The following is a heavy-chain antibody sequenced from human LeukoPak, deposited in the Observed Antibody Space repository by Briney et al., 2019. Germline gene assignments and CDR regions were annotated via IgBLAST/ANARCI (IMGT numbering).Heavy chain of an antibody. CDR1: GFTFSSYG. V-gene: IGHV3-30*18. CDR2: ISYDGSNK. Sequence: PGGSLRLSCAASGFTFSSYGMHWVRQAPDKGLEWVAVISYDGSNKYYADSVKGRFTISRDNSKNTLYLQMNSLRAEDTAVYYCAKDHFDPWGQGTLVTVSS. CDR3: AKDHFDP. J-gene: IGHJ5*02.